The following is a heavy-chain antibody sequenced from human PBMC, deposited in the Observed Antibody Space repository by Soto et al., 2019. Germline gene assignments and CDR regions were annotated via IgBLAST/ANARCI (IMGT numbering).Heavy chain of an antibody. CDR1: GYTLTELS. D-gene: IGHD2-2*01. CDR2: FDPEDGGT. V-gene: IGHV1-24*01. J-gene: IGHJ6*02. Sequence: ASVKVSCKVSGYTLTELSMHCVRQAPGKVLEWMGGFDPEDGGTIYAQKFQGRVTMTEDTSTDTAYMELSSLRPEDTAVYYCAITYCSSTSCYRKYGMDVWGQGTTVTV. CDR3: AITYCSSTSCYRKYGMDV.